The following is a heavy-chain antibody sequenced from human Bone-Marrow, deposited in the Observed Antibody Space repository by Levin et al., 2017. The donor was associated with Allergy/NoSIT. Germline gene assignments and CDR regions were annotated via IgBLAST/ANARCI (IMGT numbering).Heavy chain of an antibody. D-gene: IGHD3-16*01. Sequence: GESLKISCKPSGYTFIDHFIHWVRQAPGQGLEWLGRINPKSGATNSAHKFQGRVIMTRDMSVNTVYMELPNLSSADTAIYYCAMGETVANYYYYFMDVWGEGTTVTVSS. J-gene: IGHJ6*03. CDR1: GYTFIDHF. CDR3: AMGETVANYYYYFMDV. V-gene: IGHV1-2*06. CDR2: INPKSGAT.